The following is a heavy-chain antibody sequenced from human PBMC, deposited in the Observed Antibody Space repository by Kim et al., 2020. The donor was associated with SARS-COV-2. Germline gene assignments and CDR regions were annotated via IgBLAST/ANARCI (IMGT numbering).Heavy chain of an antibody. V-gene: IGHV3-11*06. J-gene: IGHJ6*02. CDR1: GFTFSDYY. Sequence: GGSLRLSCAASGFTFSDYYMSWIRQAPGKGLEWVSYISSSSSYTNYADSVKGRFTISRDNAKNSLYLQMNSLRAEDTAVYYCARDLAYCGGDCYSGAHPSYYYYYGVDVWGQGTTVTVSS. D-gene: IGHD2-21*02. CDR3: ARDLAYCGGDCYSGAHPSYYYYYGVDV. CDR2: ISSSSSYT.